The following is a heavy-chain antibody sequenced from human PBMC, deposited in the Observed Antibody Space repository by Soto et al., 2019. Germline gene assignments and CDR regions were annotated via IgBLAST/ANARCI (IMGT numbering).Heavy chain of an antibody. CDR2: IYPDDSDT. Sequence: GESLKISCKASGYRFANYWIGWVRQMPGKGLELMGIIYPDDSDTRYSPSFQGQVTISADKSITTAYLQWSSLKASDTAMYFCARFPSGRDPNWFDPWGQGTLVTVSS. V-gene: IGHV5-51*01. CDR1: GYRFANYW. J-gene: IGHJ5*02. D-gene: IGHD1-26*01. CDR3: ARFPSGRDPNWFDP.